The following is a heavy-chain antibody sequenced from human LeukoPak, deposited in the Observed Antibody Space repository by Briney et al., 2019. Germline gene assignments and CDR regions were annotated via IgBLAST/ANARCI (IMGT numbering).Heavy chain of an antibody. CDR2: ISWNSGSI. CDR1: GFTFDDYA. D-gene: IGHD3-3*01. V-gene: IGHV3-9*01. CDR3: AKDLGVFGSGYSDY. J-gene: IGHJ4*02. Sequence: PPGGSLRLSCAASGFTFDDYAMHWVRQAPGKGLEWVSGISWNSGSIGYADSVKGRFTISRDNAKNSLYLQMNSLRAEDTALYYRAKDLGVFGSGYSDYGGRGPWVTVPS.